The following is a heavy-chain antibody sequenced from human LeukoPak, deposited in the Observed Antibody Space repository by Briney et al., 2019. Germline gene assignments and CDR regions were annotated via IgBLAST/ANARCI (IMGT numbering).Heavy chain of an antibody. Sequence: GGSLRLSCAASGFTFSNYAMTWVRQAPGKGLVWVSILSGSGGATYYADSVKGRFTISRDNSENTLFLQMNNLGAEDTAVYYCAKKRVITTPDAIDWYFDLWGRGTLVTVSS. CDR3: AKKRVITTPDAIDWYFDL. D-gene: IGHD3-10*01. J-gene: IGHJ2*01. V-gene: IGHV3-23*01. CDR2: LSGSGGAT. CDR1: GFTFSNYA.